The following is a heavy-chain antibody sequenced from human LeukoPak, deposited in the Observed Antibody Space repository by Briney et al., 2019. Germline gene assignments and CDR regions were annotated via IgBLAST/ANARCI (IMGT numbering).Heavy chain of an antibody. CDR3: ARELVGATNGY. CDR2: INHSGST. Sequence: PSETLSLTCAVYGGSFSGYYWSWIRQPPGKGLEWIGEINHSGSTNYNPSLKSRVTISVDTSKNQFSLKLSSVTAADTAVYYCARELVGATNGYWGQGTLVTVSS. CDR1: GGSFSGYY. J-gene: IGHJ4*02. V-gene: IGHV4-34*01. D-gene: IGHD1-26*01.